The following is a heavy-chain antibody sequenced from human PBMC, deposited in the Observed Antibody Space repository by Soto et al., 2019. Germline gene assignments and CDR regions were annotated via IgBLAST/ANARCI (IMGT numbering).Heavy chain of an antibody. V-gene: IGHV3-30-3*01. CDR2: ISYHGSNK. CDR1: GFTFSSYA. D-gene: IGHD6-6*01. J-gene: IGHJ5*02. Sequence: GGSLRLSCAASGFTFSSYAMHWVRQAPGKGLEWVAVISYHGSNKYYADSVKGRFTISRDNSKNTLYLQMNSLRAEDTAVYYCARDIAARQINWFDPWGQGTLVTVSS. CDR3: ARDIAARQINWFDP.